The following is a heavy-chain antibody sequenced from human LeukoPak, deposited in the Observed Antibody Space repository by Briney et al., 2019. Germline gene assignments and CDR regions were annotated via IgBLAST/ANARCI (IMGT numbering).Heavy chain of an antibody. CDR3: ASAGYSETYYYYYGMDV. CDR1: GFTFSSYG. D-gene: IGHD6-13*01. V-gene: IGHV3-30*03. J-gene: IGHJ6*02. Sequence: PGGSLRLSCAASGFTFSSYGMHWVRQVPGKGLEWVAVISYDGSNKYYADSVKGRFTISRDNSKNTLYLQMNSLRAEDTAVYYCASAGYSETYYYYYGMDVWGQGTTDTVSS. CDR2: ISYDGSNK.